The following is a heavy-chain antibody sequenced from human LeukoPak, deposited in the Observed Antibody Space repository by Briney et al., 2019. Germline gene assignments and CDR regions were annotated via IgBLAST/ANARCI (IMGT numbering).Heavy chain of an antibody. J-gene: IGHJ4*02. D-gene: IGHD3-22*01. CDR1: GFTFSSYA. V-gene: IGHV3-23*01. CDR3: ARGSSSGYYYY. CDR2: ISGSGGST. Sequence: GSLRLSCAASGFTFSSYAMSWVRPAPGKGLEWVSAISGSGGSTYYADSVKGRFTISRDNAKNSLYLQMNSLRAEDTAVYYCARGSSSGYYYYWGQGTLVTVSP.